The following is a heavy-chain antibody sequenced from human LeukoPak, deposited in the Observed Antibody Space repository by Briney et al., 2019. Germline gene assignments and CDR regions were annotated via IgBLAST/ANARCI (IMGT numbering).Heavy chain of an antibody. V-gene: IGHV3-23*01. J-gene: IGHJ4*02. CDR2: ISGSGDTP. D-gene: IGHD2-2*01. Sequence: GGSLRLSCAASGFTFSSFPMSWVRQAPGKGLDWASGISGSGDTPYYGDSAKGRFTISRDNSNNTLYLHMNSLRAEDTAVHYCGKDKDIVVVAADKWYYWGQGTLVTVSS. CDR3: GKDKDIVVVAADKWYY. CDR1: GFTFSSFP.